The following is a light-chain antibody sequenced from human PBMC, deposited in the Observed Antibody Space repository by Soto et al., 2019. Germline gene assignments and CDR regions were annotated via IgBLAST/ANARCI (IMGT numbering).Light chain of an antibody. Sequence: DIQMTQSPSILSTSVGDRVTITCRASQSISSWLAWYQQKPGKAPNLLIYKASNLQTGVPSRFSGSGSGTGFTLTISSLQPDDFATYYCQQYKSYPYTFGQGTQLDIK. CDR3: QQYKSYPYT. CDR1: QSISSW. J-gene: IGKJ2*01. CDR2: KAS. V-gene: IGKV1-5*03.